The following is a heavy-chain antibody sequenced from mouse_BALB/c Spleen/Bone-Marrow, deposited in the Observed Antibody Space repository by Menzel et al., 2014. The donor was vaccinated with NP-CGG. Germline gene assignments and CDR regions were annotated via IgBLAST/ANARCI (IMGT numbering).Heavy chain of an antibody. J-gene: IGHJ2*01. D-gene: IGHD4-1*01. CDR1: GYTFTNYW. Sequence: QVQLKQSGAELVRPGTSVKISCKASGYTFTNYWLGWVKQRPGHGFEWIGDIYPGGGYTNHNEKFKRKATLTADTSSSTAYMQLSRLASEDSAVYFCARRGTGVDYRGQGTTLTVSS. CDR3: ARRGTGVDY. CDR2: IYPGGGYT. V-gene: IGHV1-63*02.